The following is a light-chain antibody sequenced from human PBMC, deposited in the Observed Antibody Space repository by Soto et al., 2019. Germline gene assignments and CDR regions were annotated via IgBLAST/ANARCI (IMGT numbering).Light chain of an antibody. J-gene: IGLJ2*01. CDR2: SNN. CDR1: SSNIGSNT. V-gene: IGLV1-44*01. Sequence: QLVLTQPPSASGTPGQRVTISCSGSSSNIGSNTVNWYQQLPGTAPKLLIYSNNQRPSGVPDRFSGSKSGTSASLAISGLQSDDEADYYCAALDDSLNGVVFGGGTKLTVL. CDR3: AALDDSLNGVV.